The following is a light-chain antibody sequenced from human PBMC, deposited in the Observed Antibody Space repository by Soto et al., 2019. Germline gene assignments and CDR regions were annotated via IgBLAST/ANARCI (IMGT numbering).Light chain of an antibody. Sequence: DIQLTPSPSSLSASVGDRVTITCRASQSINNYLNWYQQRPGKAPQLLIYAASNLQTAVPSRFSGSGSRTDFTLNISSPQPEDFASHNCQQSFGPLTITFGQGTRLEIK. CDR2: AAS. CDR1: QSINNY. V-gene: IGKV1-39*01. J-gene: IGKJ5*01. CDR3: QQSFGPLTIT.